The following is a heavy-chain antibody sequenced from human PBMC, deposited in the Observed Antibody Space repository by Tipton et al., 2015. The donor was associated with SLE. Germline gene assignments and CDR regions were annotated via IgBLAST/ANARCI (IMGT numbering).Heavy chain of an antibody. Sequence: GSLRLSCAASGFTFSSYWMGWVRQAPGKGLEWVANIKQDGSEKYYVDSVKGRFTISRDNAKNSLFLQMNSLRAEDTAVYYCAKSVWEGYCTTSCHPNWFDPWGQGTLVTVSS. CDR3: AKSVWEGYCTTSCHPNWFDP. CDR1: GFTFSSYW. V-gene: IGHV3-7*01. J-gene: IGHJ5*02. D-gene: IGHD2-8*01. CDR2: IKQDGSEK.